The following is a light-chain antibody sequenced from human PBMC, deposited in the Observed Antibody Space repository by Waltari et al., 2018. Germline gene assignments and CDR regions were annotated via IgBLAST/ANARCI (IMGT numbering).Light chain of an antibody. J-gene: IGKJ4*01. CDR3: QQLHDYPLS. CDR2: SMC. CDR1: QGIGNS. Sequence: DIQLTQSPSFLSASLGDRVTITCRASQGIGNSLALYQQKPGKPPNLVIYSMCTLQSGVPSRFSGSGSVTDFNLTISSLQPDDLASYYCQQLHDYPLSFGGGTKVEIK. V-gene: IGKV1-9*01.